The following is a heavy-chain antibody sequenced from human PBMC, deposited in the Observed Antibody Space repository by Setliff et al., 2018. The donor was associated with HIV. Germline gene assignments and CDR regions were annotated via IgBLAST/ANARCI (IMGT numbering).Heavy chain of an antibody. D-gene: IGHD6-6*01. J-gene: IGHJ4*02. V-gene: IGHV4-59*11. CDR3: ARLRVSSSSQTFDH. CDR1: GGSISNQY. Sequence: PSETLSLTCTVSGGSISNQYWSWIRQPQGKGLEWIGYIYYSGTTRYNPSLKSRVAMSVDTSKNQFSLDLTSVTPADTAVYYCARLRVSSSSQTFDHWGQGILVTVSS. CDR2: IYYSGTT.